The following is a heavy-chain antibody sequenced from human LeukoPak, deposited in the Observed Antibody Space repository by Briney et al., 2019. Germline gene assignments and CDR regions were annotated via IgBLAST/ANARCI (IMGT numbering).Heavy chain of an antibody. V-gene: IGHV3-23*01. J-gene: IGHJ4*02. CDR1: GFTFGSYA. CDR3: AKTTTGYSSGRYPAWPIDY. CDR2: IFGSGGSA. Sequence: GGSLRLSFAASGFTFGSYARYWVRQAPGKGLEWVSGIFGSGGSAHYADSVKGRFTISRDNSKNTVYLQMDSLRAEDTATYYCAKTTTGYSSGRYPAWPIDYWGQGTLVTVSS. D-gene: IGHD2-15*01.